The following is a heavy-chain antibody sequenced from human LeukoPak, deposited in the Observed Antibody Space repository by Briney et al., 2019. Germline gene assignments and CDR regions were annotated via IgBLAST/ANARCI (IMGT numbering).Heavy chain of an antibody. Sequence: PSETLSLTCAVYGGSFSGYYWSWIRQPPGKGLECIGEINHSVSTNYNPSLKSRVTISVDTSKNQFSLKLSSVTAADTAVYYCARGGVVPAAKGRNWFDPWGQGTLVTVSS. CDR2: INHSVST. V-gene: IGHV4-34*01. CDR1: GGSFSGYY. J-gene: IGHJ5*02. D-gene: IGHD2-2*01. CDR3: ARGGVVPAAKGRNWFDP.